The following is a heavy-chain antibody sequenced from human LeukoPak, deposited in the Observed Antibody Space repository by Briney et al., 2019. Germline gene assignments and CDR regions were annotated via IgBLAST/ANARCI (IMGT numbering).Heavy chain of an antibody. CDR1: GYSFTSYW. V-gene: IGHV5-51*01. Sequence: GESLKISCKGSGYSFTSYWIGWVRQMPGKGLEWMGIIYPGDSDTRYSPSFQGQVTISADKSISTAYLQWSSLKASDTAMYYCARQSFGGIGRRSDPIKFFDYWGQGTLVTVSS. CDR3: ARQSFGGIGRRSDPIKFFDY. D-gene: IGHD3-3*01. J-gene: IGHJ4*02. CDR2: IYPGDSDT.